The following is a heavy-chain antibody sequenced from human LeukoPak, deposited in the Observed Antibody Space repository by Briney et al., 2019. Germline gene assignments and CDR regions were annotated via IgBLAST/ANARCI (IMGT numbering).Heavy chain of an antibody. V-gene: IGHV3-21*01. D-gene: IGHD6-13*01. CDR1: GFTFSSYS. Sequence: GGSLRLSCAASGFTFSSYSMNWVRQAPGKGLEWVSSISSSSSYIYYADSVKGRFTISRDNAKNSLYLQMNSLRAEDTAVYYCARERKWQQLVSWFDPWGQGTLVTVSS. CDR3: ARERKWQQLVSWFDP. J-gene: IGHJ5*02. CDR2: ISSSSSYI.